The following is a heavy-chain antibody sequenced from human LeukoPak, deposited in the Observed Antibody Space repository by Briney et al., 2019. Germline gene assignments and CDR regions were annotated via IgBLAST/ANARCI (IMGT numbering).Heavy chain of an antibody. CDR2: ISSNGDYI. Sequence: GGSLRLSCAASGFAFSSYRMNWVRQAPGKGLEWVSSISSNGDYIYYTDSVKGRFTMSRDNAKNSLYLQLSSLRAEDTAVYYCGRARDLNGGIWFLDQWGQGTLVTVSS. V-gene: IGHV3-21*01. D-gene: IGHD7-27*01. J-gene: IGHJ4*02. CDR3: GRARDLNGGIWFLDQ. CDR1: GFAFSSYR.